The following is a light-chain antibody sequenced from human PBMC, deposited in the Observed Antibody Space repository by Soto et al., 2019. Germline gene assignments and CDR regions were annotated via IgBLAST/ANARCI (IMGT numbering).Light chain of an antibody. J-gene: IGKJ3*01. CDR1: QSVSSN. V-gene: IGKV3-11*01. CDR3: QQRSKCPEFT. Sequence: EIVLTQSPATLSLSPGERATLSCRASQSVSSNLAWYQQKPGQAPRLLMYDASNRATGIPVRFSGSGSGTDFTLTISSLEPEDFAVYYCQQRSKCPEFTFGPGTRVDIK. CDR2: DAS.